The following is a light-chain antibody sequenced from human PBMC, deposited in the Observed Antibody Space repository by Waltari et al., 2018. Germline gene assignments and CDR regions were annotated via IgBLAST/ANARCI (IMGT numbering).Light chain of an antibody. CDR3: CSYAGSYTLV. V-gene: IGLV2-11*02. CDR2: DVS. Sequence: QSALTQPRSVSGSPGPSVTISCTGTSSAVGGYNHFSWYQQHPGKAPKLMIYDVSKRPSGVPDRFSGSKSGNTASLTISGLQAEDEADYYCCSYAGSYTLVFGGGTKLTVL. J-gene: IGLJ2*01. CDR1: SSAVGGYNH.